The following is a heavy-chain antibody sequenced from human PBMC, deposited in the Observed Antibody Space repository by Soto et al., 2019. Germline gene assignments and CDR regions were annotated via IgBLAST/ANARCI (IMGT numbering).Heavy chain of an antibody. D-gene: IGHD2-2*01. CDR2: IYYSGST. J-gene: IGHJ6*02. Sequence: PSETLSLTCTVSGGSISSGDYYWSWIRQPPGKGLEWIGYIYYSGSTYYNPSLKSRVTISVDTSKNQFSLKLSSVTAADTAVYYCARGDIVVGPAGAELQYYGMDVWGQGTTVTVSS. CDR1: GGSISSGDYY. V-gene: IGHV4-30-4*01. CDR3: ARGDIVVGPAGAELQYYGMDV.